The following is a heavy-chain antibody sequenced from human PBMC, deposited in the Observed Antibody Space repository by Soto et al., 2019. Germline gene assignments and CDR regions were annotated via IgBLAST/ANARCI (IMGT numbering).Heavy chain of an antibody. CDR2: IYPGDSGT. CDR1: GYSFTSYW. V-gene: IGHV5-51*01. D-gene: IGHD2-2*02. CDR3: ARQISRAKYCSSTSCYIPAYDAFDV. J-gene: IGHJ3*01. Sequence: GESLKISCKGSGYSFTSYWIGWVRQMPGKGLEWMGIIYPGDSGTRYSPSFQGQVTISADKSISTAYLQWSSLKASDTAMYYCARQISRAKYCSSTSCYIPAYDAFDVWGQGTMVTVSS.